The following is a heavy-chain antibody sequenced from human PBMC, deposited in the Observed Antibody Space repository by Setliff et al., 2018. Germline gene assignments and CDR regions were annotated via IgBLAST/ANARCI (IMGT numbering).Heavy chain of an antibody. CDR1: GGSISSSGYS. CDR2: IYYSGRT. V-gene: IGHV4-39*01. CDR3: AKITGMVGATPYYFDY. Sequence: SETRSLTCTVSGGSISSSGYSWSWIRQPPGKGLEWIGNIYYSGRTYYNPSLKSRVTISVDTSKNQFSLKLTSVTAADTAVYYCAKITGMVGATPYYFDYWGQGTLVTVSS. D-gene: IGHD1-26*01. J-gene: IGHJ4*02.